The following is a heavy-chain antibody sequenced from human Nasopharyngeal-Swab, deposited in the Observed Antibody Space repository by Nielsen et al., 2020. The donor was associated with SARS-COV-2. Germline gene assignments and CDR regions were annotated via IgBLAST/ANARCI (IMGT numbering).Heavy chain of an antibody. Sequence: GGSLRLSCAASGFGLSDFYISWIRKAPGKGLEWIAYIDPSGENKYYAGSVKGRFTISRDNARNSVFLELSTLRADDSAVYYCTRKISFDMWGQGTKVTVSS. CDR1: GFGLSDFY. J-gene: IGHJ3*02. CDR3: TRKISFDM. CDR2: IDPSGENK. D-gene: IGHD2-15*01. V-gene: IGHV3-11*01.